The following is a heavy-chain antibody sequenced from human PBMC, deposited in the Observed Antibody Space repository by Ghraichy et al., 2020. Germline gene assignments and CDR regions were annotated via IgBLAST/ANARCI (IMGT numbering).Heavy chain of an antibody. CDR2: INHSRST. CDR1: GGSFSGYF. D-gene: IGHD2-2*01. CDR3: ARGCSSTSCFHGDY. J-gene: IGHJ4*02. Sequence: GSLRLSCAVYGGSFSGYFWSWIRQPPGKGLEWIGEINHSRSTNYNPSLKSRVTISVDTSKNQVSLKMTSVTAADTAVYYCARGCSSTSCFHGDYWGQGILVTVSS. V-gene: IGHV4-34*01.